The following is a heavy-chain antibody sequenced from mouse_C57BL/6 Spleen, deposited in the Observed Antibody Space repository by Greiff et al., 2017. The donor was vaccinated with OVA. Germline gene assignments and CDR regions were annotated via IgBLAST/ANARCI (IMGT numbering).Heavy chain of an antibody. J-gene: IGHJ1*03. CDR1: GFSLTSYA. V-gene: IGHV2-9-1*01. CDR3: ARTSTTVVAKYFDV. D-gene: IGHD1-1*01. Sequence: VQLVESGPGLVAPSQSLSITCTVSGFSLTSYAISWVRQPPGKGLEWLGVIWTGGGTNYNSALKSRLSISKDNSKSQVFLKMNSLRTDDTARDYCARTSTTVVAKYFDVWGTGTTVTVSS. CDR2: IWTGGGT.